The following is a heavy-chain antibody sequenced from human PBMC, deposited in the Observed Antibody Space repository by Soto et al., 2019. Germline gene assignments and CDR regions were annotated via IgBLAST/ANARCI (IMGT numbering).Heavy chain of an antibody. V-gene: IGHV4-59*01. J-gene: IGHJ4*02. D-gene: IGHD1-20*01. Sequence: SSETLSLTCSVSGDAISNYYWSWIRQTPGKGLEWIGCVHDSGSTDYNPSLKGRVTMSLHTSKSQFSLNLSSVTAADSATYYCARGTRALITSFFAYWGQGIQVTAPQ. CDR2: VHDSGST. CDR1: GDAISNYY. CDR3: ARGTRALITSFFAY.